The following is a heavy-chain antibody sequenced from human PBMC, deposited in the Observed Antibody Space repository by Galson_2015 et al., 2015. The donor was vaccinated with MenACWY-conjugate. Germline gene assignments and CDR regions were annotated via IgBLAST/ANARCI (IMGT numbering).Heavy chain of an antibody. CDR1: GFNFDNYA. CDR3: ARDLESSGSFGY. V-gene: IGHV3-30*04. Sequence: SLRLSCAASGFNFDNYAMHWVRQAPGKGLEWVALISYDGSNQDYVDSVKGRFTISRDNSKNTLYLQVTSLRVEDTAVYYCARDLESSGSFGYWGQGTLVTVSP. J-gene: IGHJ4*02. CDR2: ISYDGSNQ. D-gene: IGHD3-22*01.